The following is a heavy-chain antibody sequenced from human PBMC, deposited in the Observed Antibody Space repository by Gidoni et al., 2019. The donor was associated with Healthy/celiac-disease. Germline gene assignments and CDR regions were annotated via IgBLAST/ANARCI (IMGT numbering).Heavy chain of an antibody. D-gene: IGHD4-17*01. CDR3: ARVRRDYGDYESPYDAFDI. J-gene: IGHJ3*02. V-gene: IGHV3-48*02. Sequence: EVQLVESGGGLVQPGGSLRSSCAASGFPFSSYSLNWVRQAPGKGLEWVAYISRSSSTIYYADSVKGRVTISRDNAKNSLYLQMNSLRDEDTAVYYGARVRRDYGDYESPYDAFDIWGQGTMVTVSS. CDR2: ISRSSSTI. CDR1: GFPFSSYS.